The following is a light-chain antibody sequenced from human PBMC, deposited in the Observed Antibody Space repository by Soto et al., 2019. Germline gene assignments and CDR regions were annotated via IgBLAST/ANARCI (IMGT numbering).Light chain of an antibody. V-gene: IGKV1-27*01. CDR3: QQYNSDPLT. J-gene: IGKJ4*01. CDR1: QAITNF. CDR2: AAS. Sequence: DIQMTQSPSSLSASVGDRVTITCRASQAITNFLAWYQQKPGKVPKLLIYAASTLQSGVPSRFSGSGSGTDFALTISSLQPEDVATYYCQQYNSDPLTFGGGTKVDIK.